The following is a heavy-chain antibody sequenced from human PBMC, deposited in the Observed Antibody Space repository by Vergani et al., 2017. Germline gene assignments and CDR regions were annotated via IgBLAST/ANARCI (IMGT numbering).Heavy chain of an antibody. CDR1: GGSISSYY. CDR3: ARGRSATVTTDY. Sequence: QVQLQESFPGLVKPSETLSLTCTVSGGSISSYYWSWIRQPPGKGLEWIGYIYYSGSTNYNPSLKSRVTISVDTSKNQFSLKLSSVTAADTAVYYCARGRSATVTTDYWGQGTLVTVSS. J-gene: IGHJ4*02. CDR2: IYYSGST. V-gene: IGHV4-59*01. D-gene: IGHD4-17*01.